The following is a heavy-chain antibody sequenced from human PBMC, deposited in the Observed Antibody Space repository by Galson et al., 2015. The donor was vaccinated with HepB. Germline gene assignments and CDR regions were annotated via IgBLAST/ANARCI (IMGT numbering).Heavy chain of an antibody. J-gene: IGHJ4*02. CDR2: ITGGGSST. V-gene: IGHV3-23*01. CDR1: GFTFSDYA. Sequence: SLRLSCAASGFTFSDYAMNWVRQAPGRGLEWVSSITGGGSSTYHADSVKGRFTISRDNAKNTLYLQMNSLTAEDTAVYYCAKGYSYSSVTFDSWGQGILVTVSS. CDR3: AKGYSYSSVTFDS. D-gene: IGHD2-21*02.